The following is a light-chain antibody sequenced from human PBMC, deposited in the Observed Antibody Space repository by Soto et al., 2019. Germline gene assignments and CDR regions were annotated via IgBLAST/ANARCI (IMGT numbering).Light chain of an antibody. V-gene: IGKV1-5*01. Sequence: DIQMTQSPSTLSASVGDRVTITCRASQSISSWLAWYQQKPGKAPKLLIYDASSLESGVPSRFSGTGLGTEFTLTIGSLQPDHFATYYCQQHNSYSWAFGQGTKGDI. J-gene: IGKJ1*01. CDR3: QQHNSYSWA. CDR1: QSISSW. CDR2: DAS.